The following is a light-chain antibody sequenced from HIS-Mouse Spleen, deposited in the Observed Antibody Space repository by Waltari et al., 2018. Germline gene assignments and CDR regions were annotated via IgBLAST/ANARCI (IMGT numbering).Light chain of an antibody. CDR2: EDS. CDR1: ALPKKY. J-gene: IGLJ2*01. V-gene: IGLV3-10*01. CDR3: YSTDSSGNHRV. Sequence: SYELTQPPSVSVSPGQTARLTCSGDALPKKYAYWYQQKSGQAPVLFIYEDSKRPSGIPERFSGSSSGTMATLTISGAQVEDEADYYCYSTDSSGNHRVFGGGTKLTVL.